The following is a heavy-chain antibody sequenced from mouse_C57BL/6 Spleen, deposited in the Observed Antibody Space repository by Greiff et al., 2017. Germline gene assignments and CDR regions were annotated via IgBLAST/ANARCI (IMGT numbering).Heavy chain of an antibody. Sequence: EVQLVESGGDLVKPGGSLKLSCAASGFTFSSYGMSWVRQTPDKRLEWVATISSGGSYTYYPDSVKGRFTISRDNAKNTLYLQMSSLKSEDTAMYYCARLDYYGSSWYFDVWGTGTTVTVSS. D-gene: IGHD1-1*01. CDR3: ARLDYYGSSWYFDV. CDR2: ISSGGSYT. V-gene: IGHV5-6*01. CDR1: GFTFSSYG. J-gene: IGHJ1*03.